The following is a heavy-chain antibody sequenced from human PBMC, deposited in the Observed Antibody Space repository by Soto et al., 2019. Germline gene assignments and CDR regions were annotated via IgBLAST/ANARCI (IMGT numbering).Heavy chain of an antibody. J-gene: IGHJ4*02. Sequence: ASVKVSCKASGYTFTSYAMHWVRQAPGQRLEWIGKIDAGNGNTKYSQKFQGRVTITRDTSASTAYMELSSLRSEDTAVYYCASESYGGEFDYWGQGTLVTVSS. D-gene: IGHD4-17*01. CDR1: GYTFTSYA. V-gene: IGHV1-3*01. CDR2: IDAGNGNT. CDR3: ASESYGGEFDY.